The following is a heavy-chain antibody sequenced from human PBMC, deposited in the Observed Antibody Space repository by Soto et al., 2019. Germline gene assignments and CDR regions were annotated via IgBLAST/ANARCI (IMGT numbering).Heavy chain of an antibody. Sequence: QVQLVESGGGAVQPGRSLTLSCAASGFRFSAFGMHWVRQAPGKGLEWVAVVSTDGRSVHYADSVKGRFTISRDNSKNAPSLQMNGMRPDDTALYYCAKTITTPSSEDSTGRVALIDHWGRGARVIVSS. V-gene: IGHV3-30*18. J-gene: IGHJ4*02. D-gene: IGHD2-8*02. CDR2: VSTDGRSV. CDR3: AKTITTPSSEDSTGRVALIDH. CDR1: GFRFSAFG.